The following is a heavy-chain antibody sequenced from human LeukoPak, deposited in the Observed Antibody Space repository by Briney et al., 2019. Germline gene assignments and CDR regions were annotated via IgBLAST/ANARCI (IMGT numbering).Heavy chain of an antibody. CDR3: ARDLKTNWFDP. CDR1: GGSISSYY. Sequence: SETLSLTCTVSGGSISSYYWSWIRQPAGKGLEWIGRTYTSGSTIYNPSLKSRVTMSVDTSKNQFSLRLSSVTAADTAVYYCARDLKTNWFDPWGQGTLVTVSS. V-gene: IGHV4-4*07. CDR2: TYTSGST. J-gene: IGHJ5*02.